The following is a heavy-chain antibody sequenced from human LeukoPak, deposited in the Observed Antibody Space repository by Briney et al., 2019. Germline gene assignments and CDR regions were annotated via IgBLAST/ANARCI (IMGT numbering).Heavy chain of an antibody. CDR2: IFSSGNP. D-gene: IGHD3-3*01. CDR3: ARDQDYDFWTGFNWFDP. Sequence: SQTLSLTCTVSGGLISSGSYYWSWIRQPAGKGLEWIGRIFSSGNPDYHPSLKSRVTISIDTSKNQFSLKLTSVTAADTAVYYCARDQDYDFWTGFNWFDPWGQGTLVTVSS. CDR1: GGLISSGSYY. J-gene: IGHJ5*02. V-gene: IGHV4-61*02.